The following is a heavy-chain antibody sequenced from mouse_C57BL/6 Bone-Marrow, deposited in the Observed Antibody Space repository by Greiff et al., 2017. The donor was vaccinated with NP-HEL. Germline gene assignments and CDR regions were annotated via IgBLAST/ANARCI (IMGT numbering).Heavy chain of an antibody. CDR2: ISSGGSYT. Sequence: EVMLVESGGDLVKPGGSLKLSCAASGFTFSSYGMSWVRQTPDKRLEWVATISSGGSYTYYPDSVKGRFTIARDNAKNTLYLKMSSLKSEDTAMYYCASPIYYDYDVEVFFAYWGQGTLVTVSA. V-gene: IGHV5-6*01. CDR3: ASPIYYDYDVEVFFAY. D-gene: IGHD2-4*01. J-gene: IGHJ3*01. CDR1: GFTFSSYG.